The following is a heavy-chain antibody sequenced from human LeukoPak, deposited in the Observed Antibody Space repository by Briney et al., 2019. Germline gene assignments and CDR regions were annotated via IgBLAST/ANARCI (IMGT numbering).Heavy chain of an antibody. V-gene: IGHV3-74*01. CDR2: INRYGSST. CDR1: GFTFSSYW. D-gene: IGHD6-13*01. CDR3: ARASIKRLQQLAKGINFDY. Sequence: GGALRLSCAASGFTFSSYWMHWVRQAPGKGLVLVSRINRYGSSTSYADSVKGRFTISRDNAKNTLYLQMNSLRAEDTAVYYCARASIKRLQQLAKGINFDYWGQGTLVTVSS. J-gene: IGHJ4*02.